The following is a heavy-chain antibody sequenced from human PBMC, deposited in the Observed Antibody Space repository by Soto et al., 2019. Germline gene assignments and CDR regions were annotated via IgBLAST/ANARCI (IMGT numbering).Heavy chain of an antibody. CDR1: GGTFSSYI. D-gene: IGHD3-22*01. J-gene: IGHJ4*02. CDR3: ARALHYDSISLDEY. V-gene: IGHV1-69*02. CDR2: IIPILGIA. Sequence: QVQLVQSGAEVKKPGSSVKVSCKASGGTFSSYIISWVRQAPGQGLEWMGRIIPILGIANYAQKFQGRVTITADKSTSTAYMELSSLRSEDTAVYYCARALHYDSISLDEYWGQGTLVTVSS.